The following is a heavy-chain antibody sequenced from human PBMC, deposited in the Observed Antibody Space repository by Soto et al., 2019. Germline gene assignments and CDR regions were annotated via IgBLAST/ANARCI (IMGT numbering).Heavy chain of an antibody. J-gene: IGHJ6*03. Sequence: QVQLQESGPGLVKPSQTLSLTCTVSGGSISSGGYYWSWIRQHPGKGLEWIGYIYYSGSTYYNPSLKCRVTISVDTSKNQFPLKLSSVTAADTAVYYCARDRGRGVRGVIITPPKTHYYMDVWGKGTTVTVSS. CDR3: ARDRGRGVRGVIITPPKTHYYMDV. D-gene: IGHD3-10*01. V-gene: IGHV4-31*03. CDR1: GGSISSGGYY. CDR2: IYYSGST.